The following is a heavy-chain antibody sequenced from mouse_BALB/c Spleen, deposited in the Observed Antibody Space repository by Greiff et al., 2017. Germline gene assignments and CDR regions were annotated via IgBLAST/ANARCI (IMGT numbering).Heavy chain of an antibody. V-gene: IGHV14-3*02. Sequence: VQLQQSGAELVKPGASVKLSCTASGFNIKDTYMHWVKQRPEQGLEWIGRIDPANGNTKYDPKFQGKATITADTSSNTAYLQLSSLTSEDTAVYYCARRAGYPYYFDYWGQGTTLTVSS. D-gene: IGHD2-2*01. CDR3: ARRAGYPYYFDY. CDR1: GFNIKDTY. CDR2: IDPANGNT. J-gene: IGHJ2*01.